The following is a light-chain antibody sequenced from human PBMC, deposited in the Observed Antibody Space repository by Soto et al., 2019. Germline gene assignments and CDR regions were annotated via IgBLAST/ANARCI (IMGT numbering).Light chain of an antibody. CDR2: GAS. CDR3: QQRSNWPRT. J-gene: IGKJ1*01. Sequence: PGERVTLSCRASQSVSSSYLTWYQQKPGQAPRLLIYGASTRATSIPARFSGSGSGTDFTLTISSLEAEDFAVYYCQQRSNWPRTFGQGTKVDIK. V-gene: IGKV3D-20*02. CDR1: QSVSSSY.